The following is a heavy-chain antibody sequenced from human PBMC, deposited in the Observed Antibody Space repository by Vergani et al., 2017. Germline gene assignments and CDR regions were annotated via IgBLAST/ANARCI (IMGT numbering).Heavy chain of an antibody. J-gene: IGHJ3*02. V-gene: IGHV3-13*01. CDR1: GFTFSSYD. Sequence: EVQLVESGGGLVQPGGSLRLSCAASGFTFSSYDMHWVRQATGKGLEWVSAIGTAGDTYYPGSVKGRFTISRENAKNSLYLQMNSLRAEDTALYYCAKDLRGLRYNWNYGDAFDIWGQGTMVTVSS. CDR3: AKDLRGLRYNWNYGDAFDI. CDR2: IGTAGDT. D-gene: IGHD1-7*01.